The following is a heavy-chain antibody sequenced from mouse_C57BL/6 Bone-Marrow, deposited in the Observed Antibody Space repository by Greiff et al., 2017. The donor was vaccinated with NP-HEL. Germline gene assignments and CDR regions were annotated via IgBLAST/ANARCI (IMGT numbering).Heavy chain of an antibody. D-gene: IGHD1-1*01. J-gene: IGHJ1*03. CDR1: GYTFTSYW. CDR3: ARSITTVVATRWYFDV. Sequence: LQQPGAELVMPGASVKLSCKASGYTFTSYWMHWVKQRPGQGLEWIGEIDPSDSYTNYNQKFKGKSTLTVDKSSSTAYMQLSSLTSEDSAVYYCARSITTVVATRWYFDVWGTGTTVTVSS. CDR2: IDPSDSYT. V-gene: IGHV1-69*01.